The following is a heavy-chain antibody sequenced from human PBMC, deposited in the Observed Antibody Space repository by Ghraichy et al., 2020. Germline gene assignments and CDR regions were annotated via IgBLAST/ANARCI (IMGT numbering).Heavy chain of an antibody. V-gene: IGHV4-39*01. Sequence: SETLSLTCTVSGVSVSSSSYYWGWIRQPPGKGLEWIGSIHSSGPTYYKSSLKSRVTIFVDTSRNQLSLSLSSLTVADTAVYYCVRSPIQSPPGDWGQGTLVTVSS. CDR1: GVSVSSSSYY. CDR2: IHSSGPT. D-gene: IGHD3-10*01. CDR3: VRSPIQSPPGD. J-gene: IGHJ4*02.